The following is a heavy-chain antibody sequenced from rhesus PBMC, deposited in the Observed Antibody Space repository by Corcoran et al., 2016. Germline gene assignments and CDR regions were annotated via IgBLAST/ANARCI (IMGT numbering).Heavy chain of an antibody. V-gene: IGHV4-127*01. D-gene: IGHD2-15*01. CDR3: ARKLPVCFDY. Sequence: QVQLQESGPGLVKPSATLSLTCAVSGYSISSGYGWSWIRQPPGKGLEWIGYIGGSSGSTNDNPSLRSRVTISKNTSENQFSLKLSSVTAADTAVYYCARKLPVCFDYWGQGVLVTVSS. J-gene: IGHJ4*01. CDR1: GYSISSGYG. CDR2: IGGSSGST.